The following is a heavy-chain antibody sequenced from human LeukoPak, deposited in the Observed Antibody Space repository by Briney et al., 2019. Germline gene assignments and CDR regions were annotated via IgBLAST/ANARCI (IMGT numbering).Heavy chain of an antibody. CDR1: GFTFSSYA. CDR2: ISGSGGST. J-gene: IGHJ4*02. V-gene: IGHV3-23*01. D-gene: IGHD3-10*01. CDR3: AKAVYFSYYY. Sequence: PGASLRPSCAASGFTFSSYAMSWVRQAPGKGLEWVSAISGSGGSTYYADSVKGRFTISRDNSKNTLYLQMNSLRAEDTAVYYCAKAVYFSYYYWGQGTLVTVSS.